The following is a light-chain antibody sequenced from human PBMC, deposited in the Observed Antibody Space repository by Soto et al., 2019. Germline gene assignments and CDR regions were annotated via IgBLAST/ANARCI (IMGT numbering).Light chain of an antibody. CDR3: QQRSDWPST. Sequence: EIVLTQSPATLSLSPGERATPSCRASQSVGTYFAWYQQKPGQAPRLLIYDSSNRATGIPARFSGSGSGTDFTLTISSLEPADFAVYYCQQRSDWPSTFGGGTKVEIK. J-gene: IGKJ4*01. V-gene: IGKV3-11*01. CDR2: DSS. CDR1: QSVGTY.